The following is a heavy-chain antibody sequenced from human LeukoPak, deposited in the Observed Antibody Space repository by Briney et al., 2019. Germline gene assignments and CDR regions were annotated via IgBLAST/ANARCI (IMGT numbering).Heavy chain of an antibody. CDR1: GGSFSGYY. V-gene: IGHV4-34*01. CDR2: INHSGST. D-gene: IGHD6-6*01. CDR3: AGPLNSRASSHQRGMDV. J-gene: IGHJ6*02. Sequence: PSETLSLTCAVYGGSFSGYYWSWIRQPPGKGLEWIGEINHSGSTNYNPSLKSRVTISVDTSKNQFSLKLSSVTAADTAVYYCAGPLNSRASSHQRGMDVWGQGTTVTVSS.